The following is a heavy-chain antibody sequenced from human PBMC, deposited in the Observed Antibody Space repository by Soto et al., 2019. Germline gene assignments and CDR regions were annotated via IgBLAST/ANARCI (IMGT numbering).Heavy chain of an antibody. D-gene: IGHD2-2*01. CDR1: GDSISAGASF. CDR2: VYYSGSS. CDR3: AKLSCTSSTCYFPGWFDP. J-gene: IGHJ5*02. V-gene: IGHV4-31*03. Sequence: PSETLSLTCTVSGDSISAGASFWSWIRQPPGKGLEWIANVYYSGSSYYNPSLKSRLTISVDTTKNQFSLQLKSMTAADTAVYYCAKLSCTSSTCYFPGWFDPWGQGTLVTAPQ.